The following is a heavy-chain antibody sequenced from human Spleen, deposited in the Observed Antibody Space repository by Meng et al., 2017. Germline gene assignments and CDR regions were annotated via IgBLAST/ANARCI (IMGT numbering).Heavy chain of an antibody. CDR1: GFTFSTSW. CDR2: INTDGSTT. D-gene: IGHD5-18*01. J-gene: IGHJ2*01. V-gene: IGHV3-74*01. Sequence: VHLVESGGGLVQPGGSLRLSCVDSGFTFSTSWMHWVRQAPGKGLMWVSHINTDGSTTTYADSVKGRFSISRDNAKNTLYLQMNSLRAEDTAVYYCARAAVETALVYLTAHFDLWGRGTLVTVSS. CDR3: ARAAVETALVYLTAHFDL.